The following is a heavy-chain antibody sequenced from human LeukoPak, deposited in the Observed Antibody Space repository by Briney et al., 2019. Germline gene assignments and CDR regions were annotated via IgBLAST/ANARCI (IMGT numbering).Heavy chain of an antibody. CDR2: IYYSGST. Sequence: SETLSLTCTVSGGSISSHYWSLIRQPPGKGLEWIGYIYYSGSTNYNPSLKSRVTISVDTSKNQFSLKLSSVTAADTAVYYCARQASADYYFDYWGQGTLVTVSS. V-gene: IGHV4-59*11. J-gene: IGHJ4*02. CDR1: GGSISSHY. D-gene: IGHD6-13*01. CDR3: ARQASADYYFDY.